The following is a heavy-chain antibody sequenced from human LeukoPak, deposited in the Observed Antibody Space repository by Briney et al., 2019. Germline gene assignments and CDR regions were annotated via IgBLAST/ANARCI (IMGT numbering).Heavy chain of an antibody. Sequence: GGSLRLSCAASGLSLSSNNMHWVRQAPGGGLEWLSYISAGSGTVFSADSVKGRFSISRDNARVSLFLQMNSLRVDDTAVYYCTKDLGLRRMIWGRGTLVIVSS. CDR2: ISAGSGTV. CDR3: TKDLGLRRMI. V-gene: IGHV3-48*04. D-gene: IGHD1-14*01. CDR1: GLSLSSNN. J-gene: IGHJ2*01.